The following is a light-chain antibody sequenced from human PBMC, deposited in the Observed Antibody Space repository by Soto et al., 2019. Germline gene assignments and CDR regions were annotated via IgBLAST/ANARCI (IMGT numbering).Light chain of an antibody. CDR3: SSYTGSSSVV. CDR1: SSDVGGYNY. CDR2: EVS. Sequence: QSALTQPASVSGSPGQSITISCTGTSSDVGGYNYVSWYQQHPGKAPKLMIYEVSNRPSGASNCFSGSKSANTASLTISGLQAADEADYYCSSYTGSSSVVFGGGTKLTVL. V-gene: IGLV2-14*01. J-gene: IGLJ2*01.